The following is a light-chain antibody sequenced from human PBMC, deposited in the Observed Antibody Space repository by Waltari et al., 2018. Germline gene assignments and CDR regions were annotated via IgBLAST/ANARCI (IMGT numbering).Light chain of an antibody. J-gene: IGLJ3*02. CDR1: SGRSSYA. CDR3: QTWGTGTWV. Sequence: QLVLTQSPSASASLGASVKLTCTLSSGRSSYAIAWHQQQPEKRPRYLMKLNSDGSHSKGDGIPDRFSGSSSGAERYLTISSLQSEDEADYYCQTWGTGTWVFGGGTKLTVL. V-gene: IGLV4-69*01. CDR2: LNSDGSH.